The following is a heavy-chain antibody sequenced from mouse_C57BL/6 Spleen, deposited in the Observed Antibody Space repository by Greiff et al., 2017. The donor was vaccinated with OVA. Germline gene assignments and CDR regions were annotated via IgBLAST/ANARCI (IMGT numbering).Heavy chain of an antibody. V-gene: IGHV1-26*01. Sequence: VQLQQSGPELVKPGASVKISCKASGYTFTDYYMNWVKQSHGKSLEWIGDINPNNGGTSYNQKFKGKATLTVDKSSSTAYMELRSLTSEDSAVYYCARAPYYEGFDYWGQGTTLTVSS. D-gene: IGHD1-1*02. CDR2: INPNNGGT. J-gene: IGHJ2*01. CDR3: ARAPYYEGFDY. CDR1: GYTFTDYY.